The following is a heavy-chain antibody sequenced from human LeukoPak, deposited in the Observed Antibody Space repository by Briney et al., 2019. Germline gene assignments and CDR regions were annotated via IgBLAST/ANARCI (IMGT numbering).Heavy chain of an antibody. CDR3: ARHQEDGDRRFDP. Sequence: SETLSLTCTVSGGSISTTSYYWGWIRQPPGKSLEWIASIYYSGRSYSNPSLKSRVTISVDASKNQFSLKLTSLTAADTAIYYCARHQEDGDRRFDPWGQGTLVTVSS. J-gene: IGHJ5*02. V-gene: IGHV4-39*01. CDR2: IYYSGRS. CDR1: GGSISTTSYY. D-gene: IGHD4-17*01.